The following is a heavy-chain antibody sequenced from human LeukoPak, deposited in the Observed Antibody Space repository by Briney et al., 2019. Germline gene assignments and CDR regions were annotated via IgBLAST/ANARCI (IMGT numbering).Heavy chain of an antibody. CDR3: AREKAALAAGYMDV. CDR2: IKQDGSDK. Sequence: GGSLRLSCAASGFTLSSYWMSWVRQAPGKGLEWVANIKQDGSDKHYVDSLKGRFTISRDNAKNSLYLQMNSLTAEDTAVCYCAREKAALAAGYMDVWGKGTTVTISS. J-gene: IGHJ6*03. CDR1: GFTLSSYW. V-gene: IGHV3-7*01. D-gene: IGHD2-15*01.